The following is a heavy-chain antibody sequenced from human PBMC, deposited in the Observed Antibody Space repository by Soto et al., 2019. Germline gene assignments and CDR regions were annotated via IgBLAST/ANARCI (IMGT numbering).Heavy chain of an antibody. CDR1: GGTFNRYT. Sequence: VQLAQSGAEVKKPGSSVKLSCKASGGTFNRYTISWVRQAPGQGLAWMGGIIPIFGTANYAQKFQGRVAIIADESTSSAYMELRSLRSEDTAVYYCALWGFRDGNNAKFNYSGMDVWGQGTTVTVSS. CDR2: IIPIFGTA. D-gene: IGHD3-10*01. J-gene: IGHJ6*02. CDR3: ALWGFRDGNNAKFNYSGMDV. V-gene: IGHV1-69*01.